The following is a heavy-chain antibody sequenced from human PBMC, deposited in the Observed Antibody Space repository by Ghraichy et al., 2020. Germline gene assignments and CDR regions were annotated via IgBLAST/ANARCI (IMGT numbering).Heavy chain of an antibody. CDR2: TYYRSKWYN. V-gene: IGHV6-1*01. CDR1: GDSVSSNSAA. D-gene: IGHD1-26*01. CDR3: ARNSGSRTDYYYFGMDV. Sequence: SETLSLTCAISGDSVSSNSAAWDWIRQSPSRGLEWLGRTYYRSKWYNDYAVSVRSRITIKPDTSKNQFSLQLNSVTPEDTAVYYCARNSGSRTDYYYFGMDVWGQGTTVTVSS. J-gene: IGHJ6*02.